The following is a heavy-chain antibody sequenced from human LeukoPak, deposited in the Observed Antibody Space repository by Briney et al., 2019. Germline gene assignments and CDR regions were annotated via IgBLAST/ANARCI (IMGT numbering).Heavy chain of an antibody. Sequence: GASVKVSCKASGYTFTSHDINWVRQATGQGLEWMGWMNPNSGNTGYAQKFQGRVTMTRNTSISTAYMELSSLRSEDTAVYYCASYISGYDNYYYYMDVWGKGTTVTVSS. CDR3: ASYISGYDNYYYYMDV. V-gene: IGHV1-8*01. CDR1: GYTFTSHD. D-gene: IGHD5-12*01. J-gene: IGHJ6*03. CDR2: MNPNSGNT.